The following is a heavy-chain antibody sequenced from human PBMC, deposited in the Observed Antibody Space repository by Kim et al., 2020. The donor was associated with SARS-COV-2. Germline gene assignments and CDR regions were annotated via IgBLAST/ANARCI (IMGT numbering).Heavy chain of an antibody. CDR1: GYTFTSYA. D-gene: IGHD3-10*01. Sequence: ASVKVSCKASGYTFTSYAMHWVRQAPGQRLEWMGWINAGNGNTKYSQKFQGRVTITRDTSASTAYMELSSLRSEDTAVYYCARELITMVRGATAYYYYYGMDVWGQGTTVTVSS. V-gene: IGHV1-3*01. CDR3: ARELITMVRGATAYYYYYGMDV. J-gene: IGHJ6*02. CDR2: INAGNGNT.